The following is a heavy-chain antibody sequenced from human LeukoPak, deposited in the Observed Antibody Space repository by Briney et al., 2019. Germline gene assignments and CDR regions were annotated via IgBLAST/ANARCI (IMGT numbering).Heavy chain of an antibody. D-gene: IGHD1-1*01. CDR3: ARDTPQHLKRFDY. CDR1: GYTFTRFA. Sequence: ASVKVSCKVSGYTFTRFAFGWVRQAPGHGLEWMGRINAYNGKTEYSEKLQGRLTMTTETSSSTLYLELRSLGSDDTAVYFCARDTPQHLKRFDYWGQGTLVTVSS. V-gene: IGHV1-18*01. CDR2: INAYNGKT. J-gene: IGHJ4*02.